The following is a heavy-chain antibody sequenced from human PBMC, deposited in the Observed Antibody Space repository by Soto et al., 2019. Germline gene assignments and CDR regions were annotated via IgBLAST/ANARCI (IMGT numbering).Heavy chain of an antibody. CDR2: IFSSGST. J-gene: IGHJ4*02. V-gene: IGHV4-4*07. CDR1: GGSINPFY. CDR3: AREGSYSAYNFAHGIQLWSFDF. D-gene: IGHD5-12*01. Sequence: TLYVTCTSSGGSINPFYWSCVRPPDGPGLELIGRIFSSGSTSFNPSLESRVAMSVDTSKNHFSLNLSSVTAADMAVYYCAREGSYSAYNFAHGIQLWSFDFWGQGALVTGSS.